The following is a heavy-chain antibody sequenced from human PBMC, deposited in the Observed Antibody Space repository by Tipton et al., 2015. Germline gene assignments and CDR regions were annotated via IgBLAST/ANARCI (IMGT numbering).Heavy chain of an antibody. CDR2: ISHSGSI. D-gene: IGHD1-1*01. CDR3: AKGHATRDYFDY. J-gene: IGHJ4*02. CDR1: GGSISNYY. V-gene: IGHV4-59*01. Sequence: LSLTCTVSGGSISNYYWSWIRQPPGKGLEWIGFISHSGSIRSNPSLRTRVTLSVDTSKNQFSLKLSSVIAADTAVYYCAKGHATRDYFDYWGQGTLVTVSS.